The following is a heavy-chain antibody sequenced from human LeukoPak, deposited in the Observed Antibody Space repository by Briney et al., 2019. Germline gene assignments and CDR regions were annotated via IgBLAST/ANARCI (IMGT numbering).Heavy chain of an antibody. CDR3: AKAQYYYDSSGYYHGIDY. J-gene: IGHJ4*02. Sequence: GRSLRLSCAASGFTFDDYAMHWVRQAPGKGLEWVSGISWNSGSIGYADSVKGRFTISRDNAKNSLYLQMNSLRAEDTALYYYAKAQYYYDSSGYYHGIDYWGQGTLVTVSS. D-gene: IGHD3-22*01. CDR2: ISWNSGSI. CDR1: GFTFDDYA. V-gene: IGHV3-9*01.